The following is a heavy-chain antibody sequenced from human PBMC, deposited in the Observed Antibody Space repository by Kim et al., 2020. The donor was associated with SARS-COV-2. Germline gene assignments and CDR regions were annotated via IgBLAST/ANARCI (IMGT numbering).Heavy chain of an antibody. J-gene: IGHJ4*02. CDR3: AKSFSGSYFGYDY. D-gene: IGHD1-26*01. V-gene: IGHV3-30*18. CDR1: GFTFNTYG. Sequence: GGPLRLSCAASGFTFNTYGMHWVRQAPGKGLEWVAVISYDGSHKYYEDSVKGRFTISRDNSKNTLYLQMNSLRIEDTAVYYCAKSFSGSYFGYDYWGQGTLVTVS. CDR2: ISYDGSHK.